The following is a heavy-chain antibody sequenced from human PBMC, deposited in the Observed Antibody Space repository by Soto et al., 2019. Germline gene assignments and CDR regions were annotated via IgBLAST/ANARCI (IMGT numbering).Heavy chain of an antibody. CDR1: GFTRSNCT. CDR2: ISTVDCFF. V-gene: IGHV3-21*01. Sequence: TGGSVRLSGAASGFTRSNCTINWVRQEPGKGLEWASCISTVDCFFFHTDSVKGRFTISSDNAKKSLFLEMNSLRAEDTAVYCLRGHPSVWPASTRGVGPTVTVSS. CDR3: RGHPSVWPAST. D-gene: IGHD3-16*01. J-gene: IGHJ6*04.